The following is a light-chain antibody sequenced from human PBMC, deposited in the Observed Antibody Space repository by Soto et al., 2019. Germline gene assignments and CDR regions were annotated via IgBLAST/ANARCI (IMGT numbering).Light chain of an antibody. CDR3: SSYTSSYIYV. CDR1: SSDVGGYYY. J-gene: IGLJ1*01. Sequence: QSALTQPASVSGSPGQSNTISCTGSSSDVGGYYYVSWYQQYPCKAPILMIYEVSNRPSGVSDRFSGSKSSNTASLTISGLQAEDEADYYCSSYTSSYIYVFGTGTKVTVL. V-gene: IGLV2-14*01. CDR2: EVS.